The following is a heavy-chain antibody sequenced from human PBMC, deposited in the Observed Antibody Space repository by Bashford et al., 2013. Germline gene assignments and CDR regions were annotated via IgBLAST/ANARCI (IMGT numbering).Heavy chain of an antibody. Sequence: SSETLSLTCAVYGGSFSGYYWSWIRQPPGKGLEWIGEINHSGSTNYNPSLKSRVTISVDTSKNQFSLKLSSVTAADTAVYYCARAPYCSSTSCLYFDYWGQGTLVTVSS. V-gene: IGHV4-34*01. J-gene: IGHJ4*02. CDR2: INHSGST. CDR3: ARAPYCSSTSCLYFDY. D-gene: IGHD2-2*01. CDR1: GGSFSGYY.